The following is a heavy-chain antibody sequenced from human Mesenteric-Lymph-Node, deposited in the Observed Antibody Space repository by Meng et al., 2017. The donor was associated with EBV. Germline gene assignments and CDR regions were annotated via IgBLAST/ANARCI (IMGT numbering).Heavy chain of an antibody. CDR3: ARAQYFYDTSGYDY. CDR2: IYYTGTT. CDR1: GDSISNGGYY. Sequence: QVQLQESGPGLVKPSQTLSLTCAVSGDSISNGGYYWSWIRQPPGEGLEWIGYIYYTGTTYYNASLKSRVTISVDTSKNQFSLKLSSVTAADTAVYYCARAQYFYDTSGYDYWGQGTLVTVSS. J-gene: IGHJ4*02. V-gene: IGHV4-30-4*01. D-gene: IGHD3-22*01.